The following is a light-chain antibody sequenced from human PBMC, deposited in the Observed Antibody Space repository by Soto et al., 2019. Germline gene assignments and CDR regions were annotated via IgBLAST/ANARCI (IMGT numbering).Light chain of an antibody. Sequence: QSALTQPPSASGSPGQSVTISCTGTSSDVGAYKYVSWYQQHPGKAPKLMISEVSERPSGVPDRFSGSKSGNTASLTVSGLQPEDEADYYCSSYAGSNNLVFGGGTKLTVL. V-gene: IGLV2-8*01. CDR2: EVS. CDR3: SSYAGSNNLV. CDR1: SSDVGAYKY. J-gene: IGLJ2*01.